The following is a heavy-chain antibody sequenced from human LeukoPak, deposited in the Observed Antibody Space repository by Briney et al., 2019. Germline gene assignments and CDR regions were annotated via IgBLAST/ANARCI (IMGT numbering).Heavy chain of an antibody. CDR1: GGSISSYY. Sequence: KSSETLSLTRTVSGGSISSYYWSWIRQPPGKGLEWIGYIYYSGSTNYNPSLKSRVTISVDTSKNQFSLKLSSVTAADTAVYYCARGPYYDFWSGSSTFDYWGQGTLVTVSS. CDR2: IYYSGST. CDR3: ARGPYYDFWSGSSTFDY. J-gene: IGHJ4*02. D-gene: IGHD3-3*01. V-gene: IGHV4-59*08.